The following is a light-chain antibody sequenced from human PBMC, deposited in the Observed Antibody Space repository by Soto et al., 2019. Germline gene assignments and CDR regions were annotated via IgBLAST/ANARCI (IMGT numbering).Light chain of an antibody. J-gene: IGKJ5*01. Sequence: EIVLTQSPGTLSVSPGESATLSCRASQSINRDLAWYEQKHGQTPRRVIYGASTWGTGVPPRFTGSVSGTEGTITISNLQSEDGSVYDCQQSHSWTITFGQGTRLEIK. CDR2: GAS. CDR3: QQSHSWTIT. V-gene: IGKV3D-15*01. CDR1: QSINRD.